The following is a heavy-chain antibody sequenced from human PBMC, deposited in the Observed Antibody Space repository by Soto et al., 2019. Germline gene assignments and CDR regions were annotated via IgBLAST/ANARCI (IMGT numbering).Heavy chain of an antibody. CDR2: IIPIFGTA. CDR3: ARAMITFGGVIGNYYMDV. V-gene: IGHV1-69*01. CDR1: GGTFSSYA. Sequence: QVQLVQSGAEVKKPGSSVTVSCKASGGTFSSYAISWVRQAPGQGLEWMGVIIPIFGTANYAQKFLGRATITADESTSTAYMELRSLRSEDTAVYYCARAMITFGGVIGNYYMDVWGKGTTVTVSS. D-gene: IGHD3-16*02. J-gene: IGHJ6*03.